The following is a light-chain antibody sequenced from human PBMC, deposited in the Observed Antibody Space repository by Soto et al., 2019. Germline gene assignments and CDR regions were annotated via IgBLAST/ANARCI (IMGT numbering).Light chain of an antibody. Sequence: EIVLTQSPGTLSLSPGERATLPCRAGQTVSSSYLAWYQQKPGQAPRLLIYGASSRPTGIPDRFSGSGSGTDFTLTISRLEPEDFAVYYCQQYGSSSTFGQGTRLEIK. CDR1: QTVSSSY. CDR3: QQYGSSST. J-gene: IGKJ5*01. V-gene: IGKV3-20*01. CDR2: GAS.